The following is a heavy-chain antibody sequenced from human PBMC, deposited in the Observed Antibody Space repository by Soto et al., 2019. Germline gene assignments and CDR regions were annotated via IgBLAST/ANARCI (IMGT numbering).Heavy chain of an antibody. D-gene: IGHD2-8*02. Sequence: GGSLGLFCAASGFTFSDYYMSWIRQAPGKGLEWVSYISSSGSTIYYADSVKGRFTISRDNAKNSLYLQMNSLRAEDTAVYYRASAPGGLPGWFDPRGQGTLVPVSS. CDR1: GFTFSDYY. CDR3: ASAPGGLPGWFDP. V-gene: IGHV3-11*01. J-gene: IGHJ5*02. CDR2: ISSSGSTI.